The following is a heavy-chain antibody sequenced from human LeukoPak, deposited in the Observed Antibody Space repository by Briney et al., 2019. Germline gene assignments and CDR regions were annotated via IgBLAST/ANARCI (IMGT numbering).Heavy chain of an antibody. D-gene: IGHD5-18*01. J-gene: IGHJ4*02. V-gene: IGHV3-33*01. Sequence: GGSLRLSCAASGFIFSSYGMHWVRQAPGKGLEWVAVIWYNGSNKYYADSVKGRFTISRDNFNNTSYLQMNSLRAEDTAGYYCARETYSYGSPFDYWGQGTLVTVSS. CDR3: ARETYSYGSPFDY. CDR2: IWYNGSNK. CDR1: GFIFSSYG.